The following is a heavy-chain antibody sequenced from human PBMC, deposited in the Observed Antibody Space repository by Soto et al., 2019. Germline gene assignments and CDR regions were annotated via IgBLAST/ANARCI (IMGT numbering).Heavy chain of an antibody. V-gene: IGHV3-23*01. CDR2: ISGDGDIT. J-gene: IGHJ4*02. D-gene: IGHD4-17*01. Sequence: GGSLRLSCAASGFTFSSYTMTWVRQAPGKGLEWVSSISGDGDITYYADSVKGRFTIARDNSKNTLYLQMNSLRAEDTAVYYCTKDSIGITTVTQFDYWGQGTLVTVSS. CDR3: TKDSIGITTVTQFDY. CDR1: GFTFSSYT.